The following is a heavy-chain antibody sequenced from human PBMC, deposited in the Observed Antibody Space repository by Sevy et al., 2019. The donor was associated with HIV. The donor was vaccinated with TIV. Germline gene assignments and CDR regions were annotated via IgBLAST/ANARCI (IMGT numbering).Heavy chain of an antibody. J-gene: IGHJ4*02. CDR1: GGSMTSYY. CDR2: IYYSGST. Sequence: SETLSLSCTVSGGSMTSYYWSWIRQPPGKGLEWIGYIYYSGSTNYNPSLKSRVTMSVDTSKNQFSLTLISVSAADTAVYHSARSVGMGNYFDYWGQGALVTVSS. D-gene: IGHD2-21*01. V-gene: IGHV4-59*13. CDR3: ARSVGMGNYFDY.